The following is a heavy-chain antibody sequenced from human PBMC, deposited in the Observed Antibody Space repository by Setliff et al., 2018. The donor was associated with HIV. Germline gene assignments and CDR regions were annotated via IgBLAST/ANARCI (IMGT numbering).Heavy chain of an antibody. J-gene: IGHJ6*03. CDR1: GITFSNYA. CDR2: ISYDENNK. Sequence: GGSLRLSCAASGITFSNYAMHWVRQAPGKGLEWVAVISYDENNKYYADSVKGRFTISRDNSKNTLYLQMNSLRVEDTAVYYCVRGPNRYSGTSSYYYYMDVWGNGTTVTVSS. D-gene: IGHD1-26*01. CDR3: VRGPNRYSGTSSYYYYMDV. V-gene: IGHV3-30*01.